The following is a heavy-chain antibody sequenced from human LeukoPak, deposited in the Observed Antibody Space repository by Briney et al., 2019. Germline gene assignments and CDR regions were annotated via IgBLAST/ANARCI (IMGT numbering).Heavy chain of an antibody. J-gene: IGHJ3*02. D-gene: IGHD5-12*01. CDR1: GGSISSYY. CDR2: IYYSGST. V-gene: IGHV4-59*01. Sequence: PSETLSLTCTVSGGSISSYYRSWIRQPPGKGLEWIGYIYYSGSTNYNPSLKSRVTISVDTSKNQFFLKLNSVTAADTAVYYCARVYGSGYDFRGAFDIWGQGTMVTVSS. CDR3: ARVYGSGYDFRGAFDI.